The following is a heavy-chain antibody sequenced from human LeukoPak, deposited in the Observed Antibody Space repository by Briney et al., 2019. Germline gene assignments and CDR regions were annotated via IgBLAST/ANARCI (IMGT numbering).Heavy chain of an antibody. J-gene: IGHJ5*02. CDR3: ARLARPTYNGWFDP. CDR2: IYHTGST. Sequence: SETLSLTCSVSDYSISSDYYWGWIRQPPGKGLEWIGNIYHTGSTYCNPSLKSRVTISADTSKNQFSLKLSSVTAADTAVYYCARLARPTYNGWFDPWGQGTLVTVSS. CDR1: DYSISSDYY. V-gene: IGHV4-38-2*02. D-gene: IGHD5-24*01.